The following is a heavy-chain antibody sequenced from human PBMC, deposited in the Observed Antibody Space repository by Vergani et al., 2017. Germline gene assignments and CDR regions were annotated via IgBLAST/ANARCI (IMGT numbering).Heavy chain of an antibody. CDR3: AKFPLNIATPDRGDF. CDR2: IYYSGST. V-gene: IGHV4-39*01. Sequence: QLQLQESDPGLVKPSETLSLTCTVSGGSIRSTFYYWGWIRQPPGKGLEWIGTIYYSGSTYYNPSLKSRVTISVDTSKNQFSLKLNSVTAADTAVYYCAKFPLNIATPDRGDFWGQGSLVTVSS. D-gene: IGHD2/OR15-2a*01. J-gene: IGHJ4*02. CDR1: GGSIRSTFYY.